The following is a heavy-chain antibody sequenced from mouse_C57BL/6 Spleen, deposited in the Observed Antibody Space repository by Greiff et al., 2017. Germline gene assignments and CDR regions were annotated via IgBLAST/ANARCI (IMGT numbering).Heavy chain of an antibody. CDR3: AGRVGCLGYWYFDV. CDR1: GYTFTSYW. CDR2: IDPSDSYT. J-gene: IGHJ1*03. V-gene: IGHV1-69*01. Sequence: VQLQQPGAELVMPGASVKLSCKASGYTFTSYWMHWVKQRPGQGLEWIGEIDPSDSYTNYNQKFKGKSTLTVDKSSSTAYMQLSSLTSEDSAVYYCAGRVGCLGYWYFDVWGTGTTVTVSS. D-gene: IGHD3-3*01.